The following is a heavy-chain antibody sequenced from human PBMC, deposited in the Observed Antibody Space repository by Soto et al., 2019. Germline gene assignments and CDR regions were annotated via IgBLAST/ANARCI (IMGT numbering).Heavy chain of an antibody. D-gene: IGHD1-26*01. CDR1: GYTFTGYY. Sequence: QVQLVQSGAEVKKPGASVKVSCKASGYTFTGYYMHWVRQAPGQGREWMGWINPNSGGTNYAQKLQGWVTMTRDTSISTAYMELSRLRSDDTAVYYCAITTGGSYYAEYFQHWGQGTLVTVSS. V-gene: IGHV1-2*04. CDR2: INPNSGGT. J-gene: IGHJ1*01. CDR3: AITTGGSYYAEYFQH.